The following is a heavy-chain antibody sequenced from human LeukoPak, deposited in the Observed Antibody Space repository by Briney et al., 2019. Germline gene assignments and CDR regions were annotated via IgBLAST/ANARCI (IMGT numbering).Heavy chain of an antibody. CDR3: ARDWFHAIDY. Sequence: GGSLRLSCAASGFTFDNYAMHWVRQAPGKGLEWVSGISWNSGSIDYADSVKGRFTISRDNAKNSLYLQMNSLRAEDTAVYYCARDWFHAIDYWGQGTLVTVSS. D-gene: IGHD2/OR15-2a*01. CDR2: ISWNSGSI. V-gene: IGHV3-9*01. CDR1: GFTFDNYA. J-gene: IGHJ4*02.